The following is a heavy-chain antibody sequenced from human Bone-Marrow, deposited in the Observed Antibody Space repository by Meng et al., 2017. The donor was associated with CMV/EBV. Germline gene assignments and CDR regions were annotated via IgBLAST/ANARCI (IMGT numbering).Heavy chain of an antibody. CDR1: GFIFTNYG. CDR3: ARSYCSSTSCYRSYYYYGMDV. CDR2: ISSSSSYI. Sequence: GESLKISCAASGFIFTNYGMHWVRQAPGKGLEWVSSISSSSSYIYYADSVKGRFTISRDNAKNSLYLQMNSLRAEDTAVYYCARSYCSSTSCYRSYYYYGMDVWGQGTTVTVSS. J-gene: IGHJ6*02. V-gene: IGHV3-21*01. D-gene: IGHD2-2*01.